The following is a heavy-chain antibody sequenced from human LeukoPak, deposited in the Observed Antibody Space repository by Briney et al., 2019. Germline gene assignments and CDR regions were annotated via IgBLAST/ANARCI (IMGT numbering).Heavy chain of an antibody. CDR3: VRGTGY. V-gene: IGHV3-64D*06. Sequence: GGSLRLSCSVSGFTFSTYVMHWVRQAPGKGLEYVSAVSSNGDNTYYADSVKGRFTISRDNSKNTLYLQMSSLRADDTAVYYCVRGTGYWGQGTLVTVSS. CDR2: VSSNGDNT. CDR1: GFTFSTYV. J-gene: IGHJ4*02.